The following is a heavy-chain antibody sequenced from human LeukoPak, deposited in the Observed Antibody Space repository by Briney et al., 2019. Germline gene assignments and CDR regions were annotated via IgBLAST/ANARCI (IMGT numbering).Heavy chain of an antibody. CDR3: ARGHEVYYYYYGMDV. V-gene: IGHV1-8*01. CDR2: MNPNSGDT. J-gene: IGHJ6*02. Sequence: ASVKVSCKASGYTFTSYDINWVRQATGQGLEWMGWMNPNSGDTGYAQKVQGRVTMTRNTSISTAYMELSSLRSEDTAVYYCARGHEVYYYYYGMDVWGQGTTVTVSS. CDR1: GYTFTSYD.